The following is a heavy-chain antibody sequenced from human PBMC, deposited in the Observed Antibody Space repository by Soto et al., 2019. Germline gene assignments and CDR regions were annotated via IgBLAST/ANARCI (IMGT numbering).Heavy chain of an antibody. J-gene: IGHJ4*02. V-gene: IGHV4-39*01. CDR1: GGSISSTDYH. Sequence: SETLSLTCTVSGGSISSTDYHWGWIRQPPGKGLEWIGSIHYSGSTYYNPSLKSRVTISEDMSRNQVSLKLRSVTASDTAVYYCARHLGPTGPNYWGQGILVTVSS. D-gene: IGHD7-27*01. CDR3: ARHLGPTGPNY. CDR2: IHYSGST.